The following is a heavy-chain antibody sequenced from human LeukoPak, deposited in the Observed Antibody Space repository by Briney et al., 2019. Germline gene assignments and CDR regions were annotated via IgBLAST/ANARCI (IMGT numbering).Heavy chain of an antibody. V-gene: IGHV3-30*04. CDR3: ARDRHIAAAGYYFDY. CDR1: GFTFRTYP. Sequence: GGPLRLSGAASGFTFRTYPVHWVRQAPGKGLEWVAVIADDGKDKHYVESVKGRFTISRDNSKNTLYLQMSSLRVEDTAVYYCARDRHIAAAGYYFDYWGQGTLVTVSS. CDR2: IADDGKDK. D-gene: IGHD6-25*01. J-gene: IGHJ4*02.